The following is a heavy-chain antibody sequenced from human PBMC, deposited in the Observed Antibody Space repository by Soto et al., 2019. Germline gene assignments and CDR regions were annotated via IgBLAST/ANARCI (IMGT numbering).Heavy chain of an antibody. CDR1: GYTFTSYG. J-gene: IGHJ6*02. D-gene: IGHD2-2*02. Sequence: ASVKVSCKASGYTFTSYGISWVRQAPGQGLEWMGWISAYNGNTNYAQKLQGRVTMTTDTSTSTAYMELRSLRSDYTAVYYCARVDCSSTSCHRDYYYYGMDVWGQGTTVTVSS. CDR2: ISAYNGNT. V-gene: IGHV1-18*01. CDR3: ARVDCSSTSCHRDYYYYGMDV.